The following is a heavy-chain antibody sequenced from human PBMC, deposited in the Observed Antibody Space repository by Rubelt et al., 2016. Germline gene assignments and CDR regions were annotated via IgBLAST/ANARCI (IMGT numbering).Heavy chain of an antibody. CDR1: GFSLTTSGVG. D-gene: IGHD3-16*01. V-gene: IGHV2-5*02. CDR2: IYWDDDK. J-gene: IGHJ4*02. CDR3: AHKQGAVFDY. Sequence: QITLKESGPTLVKPTQTLTLTCTFSGFSLTTSGVGVGWIRQPPGKALEWLALIYWDDDKRYSPALKNRLTITKDTSKNQMGLTMTNRDPVDTATDYCAHKQGAVFDYWGQGTLVTVSS.